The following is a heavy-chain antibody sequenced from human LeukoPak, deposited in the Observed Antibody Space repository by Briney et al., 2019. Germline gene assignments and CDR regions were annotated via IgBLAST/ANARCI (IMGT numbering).Heavy chain of an antibody. CDR1: GGSISSYY. Sequence: SETLSPTCTVSGGSISSYYWNWIRQPAGKGLEWIGRIYTSGSTNYNPSLKSRVTISVDTSKNQFSLKLSSVTAADTAVYYCARDRGYSYYYYYMDVWGKGTTVTISS. CDR2: IYTSGST. J-gene: IGHJ6*03. D-gene: IGHD5-18*01. V-gene: IGHV4-4*07. CDR3: ARDRGYSYYYYYMDV.